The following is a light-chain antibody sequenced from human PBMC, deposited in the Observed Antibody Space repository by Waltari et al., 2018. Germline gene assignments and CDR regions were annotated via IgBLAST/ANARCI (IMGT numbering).Light chain of an antibody. CDR1: SSDVVASSD. CDR3: SSYTTTSTYV. CDR2: YVN. J-gene: IGLJ1*01. V-gene: IGLV2-14*03. Sequence: QSDLTQPASVCGSPGQSITRSCAGTSSDVVASSDVAWYQQHPGKAPKLIISYVNNRPSGVSNRFSVSKSGNTASLIISGLQADDEADYYCSSYTTTSTYVFGTGTTVSVL.